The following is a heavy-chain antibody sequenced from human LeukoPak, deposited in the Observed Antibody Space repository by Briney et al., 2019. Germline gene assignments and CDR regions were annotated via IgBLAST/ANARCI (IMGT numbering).Heavy chain of an antibody. CDR1: GFTFSSYG. D-gene: IGHD3-22*01. J-gene: IGHJ4*02. Sequence: PGGSLRLSCAASGFTFSSYGMHWVRQAPGKGLEWVAFIRYDGSNKYYADSVKGRFTISRDNSKNTLYLQMSSLRAEDTAVYYCARSRHSYDSSGFPHYWGQGTLVTVSS. CDR3: ARSRHSYDSSGFPHY. V-gene: IGHV3-30*02. CDR2: IRYDGSNK.